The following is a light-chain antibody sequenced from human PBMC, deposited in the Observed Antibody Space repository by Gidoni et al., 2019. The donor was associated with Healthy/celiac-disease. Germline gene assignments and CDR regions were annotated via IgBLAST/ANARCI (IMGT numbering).Light chain of an antibody. Sequence: DIQMTQSPSSLSASVGDRVTITCRASQSISSYLHWYQQKPGKAPKLLIYAASSLQSGVPSRFSGSRSGTDFTLTISSLQPEDFATYYCEQSYSTSITFGQGTRLEIK. V-gene: IGKV1-39*01. CDR2: AAS. CDR1: QSISSY. CDR3: EQSYSTSIT. J-gene: IGKJ5*01.